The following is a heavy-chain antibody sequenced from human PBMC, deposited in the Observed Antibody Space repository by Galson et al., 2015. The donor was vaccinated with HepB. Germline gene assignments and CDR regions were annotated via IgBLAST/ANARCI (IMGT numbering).Heavy chain of an antibody. V-gene: IGHV1-2*06. J-gene: IGHJ4*02. D-gene: IGHD3-10*01. CDR3: AREKLYYYGSGSRPAIFDY. CDR1: GYTFTGYY. Sequence: SVKVSCKASGYTFTGYYMHWVRQAPGQGLEWMGRINPNSGGTNYAQKFQGRVTMTRDTSISTAYMEQSRLRSDDTAVYYCAREKLYYYGSGSRPAIFDYWGQGTLVTVSS. CDR2: INPNSGGT.